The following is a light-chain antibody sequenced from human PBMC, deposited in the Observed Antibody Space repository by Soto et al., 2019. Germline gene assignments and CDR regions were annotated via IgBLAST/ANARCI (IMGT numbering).Light chain of an antibody. Sequence: EIVMTQSPSTLSVSLGERATISCRASQSVSNNLAWYQQKPGKAPRLLIYGASTRDTGIPTRFSGSGSGTADTPTIISLQYEDFLVNYCSQYSYWTPLTFGQGTRLEIK. CDR2: GAS. CDR1: QSVSNN. V-gene: IGKV3-15*01. J-gene: IGKJ1*01. CDR3: SQYSYWTPLT.